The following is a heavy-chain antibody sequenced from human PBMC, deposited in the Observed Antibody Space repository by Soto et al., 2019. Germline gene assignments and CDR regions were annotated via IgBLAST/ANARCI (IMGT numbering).Heavy chain of an antibody. Sequence: QVQLQQWGAGLLKPSETLSLTCAVYGGSFSGYYWSWIRQPPGKGLEWIGEINHSGSTNYNPSLKSRVTISVDPSKNQFSLKLSSVTAADTAVYYCARGPYCSSTSCPRAAFDIWGQGTMVTVSS. CDR3: ARGPYCSSTSCPRAAFDI. V-gene: IGHV4-34*01. CDR2: INHSGST. J-gene: IGHJ3*02. D-gene: IGHD2-2*01. CDR1: GGSFSGYY.